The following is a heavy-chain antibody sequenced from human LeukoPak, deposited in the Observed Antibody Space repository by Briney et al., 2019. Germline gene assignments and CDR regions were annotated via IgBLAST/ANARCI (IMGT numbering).Heavy chain of an antibody. CDR2: ISSSSSYI. J-gene: IGHJ4*02. CDR1: GFTFSSYS. Sequence: KPGGSLRLSCAASGFTFSSYSMNWVRQAPGKGLEWVSSISSSSSYIYYADSVKGRFTISRDNAKNSLYLQMNRLRAEDTAVFLCGGDRGLGYCSSTSCRTIDYWGQGTLVTVSS. V-gene: IGHV3-21*01. D-gene: IGHD2-2*01. CDR3: GGDRGLGYCSSTSCRTIDY.